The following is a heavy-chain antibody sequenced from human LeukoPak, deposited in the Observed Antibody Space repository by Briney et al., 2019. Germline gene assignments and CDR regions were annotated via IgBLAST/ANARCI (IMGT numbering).Heavy chain of an antibody. CDR3: ARGGQQLAYNWFDP. D-gene: IGHD6-13*01. CDR1: GGSISSGGYY. V-gene: IGHV4-30-2*01. Sequence: SETLSLTCTVSGGSISSGGYYWSWIRQPPGKGLEWIGYIYHSGSTYYNPSLKSRVTISVDRSKNQFSLKLSSVTAADTAVYYCARGGQQLAYNWFDPWGQGTLVTVSS. J-gene: IGHJ5*02. CDR2: IYHSGST.